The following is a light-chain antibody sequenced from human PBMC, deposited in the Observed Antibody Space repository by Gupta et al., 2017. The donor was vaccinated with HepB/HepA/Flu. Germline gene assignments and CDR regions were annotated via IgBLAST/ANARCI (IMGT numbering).Light chain of an antibody. CDR2: RAS. V-gene: IGKV1-5*03. J-gene: IGKJ1*01. CDR1: QSISNW. Sequence: DIQMTQSPSTLSASVGDRVTITCRASQSISNWLAWYQQKPGKAPKLLISRASKGESGVPSRFSGSGDEKEFSLTSSSRRHDDFASYYCQQYYLYRTFGQGTXVEMK. CDR3: QQYYLYRT.